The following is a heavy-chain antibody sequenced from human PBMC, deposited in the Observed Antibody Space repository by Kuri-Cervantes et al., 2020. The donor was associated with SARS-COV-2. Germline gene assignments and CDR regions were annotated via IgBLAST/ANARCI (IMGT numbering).Heavy chain of an antibody. V-gene: IGHV3-30*02. D-gene: IGHD1-26*01. J-gene: IGHJ4*02. Sequence: GESLKISCAASGFTFSSYGMHWVRQAPGKGLEWVTFIRYDGSNKYYADSVKGRFTISRDNSKNTLYLQMNSLRAEDAAVYYCARGGAIFDYWGQGTLVTVSS. CDR3: ARGGAIFDY. CDR2: IRYDGSNK. CDR1: GFTFSSYG.